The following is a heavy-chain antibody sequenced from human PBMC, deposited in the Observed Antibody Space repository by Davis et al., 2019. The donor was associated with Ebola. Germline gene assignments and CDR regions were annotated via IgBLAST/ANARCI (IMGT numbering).Heavy chain of an antibody. J-gene: IGHJ4*02. V-gene: IGHV4-59*01. D-gene: IGHD6-13*01. Sequence: GSLRLSCTVSGGSISSYYWSWIRQPPGKGLEWIGYIYYSGSTNYNPSLKSRVTISVDTSKNQFSLKLSSVTAADTAVYYCAGDGGIAAPPNYWGQGTWVTV. CDR1: GGSISSYY. CDR3: AGDGGIAAPPNY. CDR2: IYYSGST.